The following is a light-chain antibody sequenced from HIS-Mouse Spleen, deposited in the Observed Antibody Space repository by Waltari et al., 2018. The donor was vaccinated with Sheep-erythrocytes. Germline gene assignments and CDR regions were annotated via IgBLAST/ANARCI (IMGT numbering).Light chain of an antibody. Sequence: IQMTQSPFSLAASVGNRVTLTCPASQDNSNYLNWYQQKPGKAPKLLIYDGSNLETGVPSRFSGSGSGTEFTFTISSLQPEDIATYYCQQYDNLPLTFGEGTKVEIK. CDR2: DGS. V-gene: IGKV1-33*01. J-gene: IGKJ4*01. CDR3: QQYDNLPLT. CDR1: QDNSNY.